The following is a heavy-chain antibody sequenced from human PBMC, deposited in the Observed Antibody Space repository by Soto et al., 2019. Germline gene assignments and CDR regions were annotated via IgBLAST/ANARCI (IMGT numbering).Heavy chain of an antibody. D-gene: IGHD6-13*01. CDR2: INHSGST. CDR1: GGSFSGYY. J-gene: IGHJ5*02. Sequence: SETLSLTCAVYGGSFSGYYWSRIRQPPGKGLEWIGEINHSGSTNYNPSLKSRVTISVDTSKNQFSLKLSSVTAADTAVYYCARDPLGIAAAGLPEGWFDPWGQGTLVTVSS. CDR3: ARDPLGIAAAGLPEGWFDP. V-gene: IGHV4-34*01.